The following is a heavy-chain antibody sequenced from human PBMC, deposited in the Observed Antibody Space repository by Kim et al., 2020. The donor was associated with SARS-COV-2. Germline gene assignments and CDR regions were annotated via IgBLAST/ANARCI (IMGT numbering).Heavy chain of an antibody. J-gene: IGHJ6*02. V-gene: IGHV3-30*01. CDR3: ARARGGAYYYGMDV. D-gene: IGHD3-16*01. Sequence: ADSVKGRFTISRDNSKNTVYLQMNSLRAEDTAVYYCARARGGAYYYGMDVWGQGTTVTVSS.